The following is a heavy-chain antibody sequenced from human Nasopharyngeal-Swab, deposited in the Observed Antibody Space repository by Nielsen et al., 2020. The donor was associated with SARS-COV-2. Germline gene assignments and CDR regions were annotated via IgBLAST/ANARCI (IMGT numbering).Heavy chain of an antibody. CDR3: ARVTGYSGYGCYDY. Sequence: GESLKISCEASGFTFNSYGIHWVRQAPGKGPEWVAVISYDGSNKYYADSVKGRFTISRDNSKNTLYLQMNSLRAEDTAVYYCARVTGYSGYGCYDYWGQGTLVTVSS. J-gene: IGHJ4*02. CDR1: GFTFNSYG. CDR2: ISYDGSNK. V-gene: IGHV3-30*03. D-gene: IGHD5-12*01.